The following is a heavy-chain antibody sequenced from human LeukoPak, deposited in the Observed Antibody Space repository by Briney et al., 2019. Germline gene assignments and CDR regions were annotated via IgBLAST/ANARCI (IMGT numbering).Heavy chain of an antibody. Sequence: PSETLSLTCTVSGGTISGHYWSWIRQPPGKGLEWIGYIHYSGSTNFNPSLKSRVTISVDTPKNQFSLRLSSLTAADTAVYYCAREGATFDPWGQGTLVTVSS. CDR2: IHYSGST. D-gene: IGHD1-26*01. J-gene: IGHJ5*02. CDR3: AREGATFDP. CDR1: GGTISGHY. V-gene: IGHV4-59*11.